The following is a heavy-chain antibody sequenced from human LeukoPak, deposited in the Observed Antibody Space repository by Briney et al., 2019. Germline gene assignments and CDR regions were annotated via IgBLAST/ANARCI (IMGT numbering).Heavy chain of an antibody. CDR3: ALDKQHSYGRYFDH. J-gene: IGHJ4*02. CDR1: GDSISTYH. Sequence: SETVSLTCSVSGDSISTYHWNLIRKPPGRGLEWIGYMQSTGNSNYNPSLRSRVTMFVDTSKNQVALILRSVTAAETAVYFCALDKQHSYGRYFDHWGQGTLVTVSS. V-gene: IGHV4-59*01. D-gene: IGHD5-18*01. CDR2: MQSTGNS.